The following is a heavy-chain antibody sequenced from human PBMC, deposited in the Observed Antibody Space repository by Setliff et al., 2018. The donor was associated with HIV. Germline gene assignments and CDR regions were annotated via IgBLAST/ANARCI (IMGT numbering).Heavy chain of an antibody. CDR3: ARDLSISNPYYDILTGPGVY. V-gene: IGHV1-46*01. J-gene: IGHJ4*02. Sequence: ASVKVSCKASGYTFTSYHMYWVRQAPGQGLEWMGAINPSGGSTRYAQKFQGRVTMTGDTSTSTVYMELSSLRSEDTAVYYCARDLSISNPYYDILTGPGVYWGQGTLVTVSS. CDR1: GYTFTSYH. D-gene: IGHD3-9*01. CDR2: INPSGGST.